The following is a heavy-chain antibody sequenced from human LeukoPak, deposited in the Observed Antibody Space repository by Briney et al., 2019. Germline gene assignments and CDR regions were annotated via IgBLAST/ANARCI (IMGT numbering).Heavy chain of an antibody. J-gene: IGHJ4*02. D-gene: IGHD2-2*01. CDR1: EFSLSTNW. V-gene: IGHV3-7*01. Sequence: GSLRLSCAASEFSLSTNWMHWVRQTPGKGLEWVAELNEDGSVKYYVDSVKGRFTISRDNAKSLLFLQMYNLRTGDTGVYFCANVPRSTVSYWGRGTLVTVSS. CDR3: ANVPRSTVSY. CDR2: LNEDGSVK.